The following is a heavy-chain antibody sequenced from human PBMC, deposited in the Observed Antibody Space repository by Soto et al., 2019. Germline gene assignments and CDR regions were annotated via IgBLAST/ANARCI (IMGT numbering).Heavy chain of an antibody. CDR1: GGSISSSSYY. CDR2: IYYSGST. V-gene: IGHV4-39*01. CDR3: ARRYYYGSGSYSY. J-gene: IGHJ4*02. Sequence: SETLSLTCTVSGGSISSSSYYWGWIRQPPGKGLEWIGSIYYSGSTYYNPSIKSRVTISVDTSKNQFSLKLSSVTAADTAVYYCARRYYYGSGSYSYWGQGTLVTVSS. D-gene: IGHD3-10*01.